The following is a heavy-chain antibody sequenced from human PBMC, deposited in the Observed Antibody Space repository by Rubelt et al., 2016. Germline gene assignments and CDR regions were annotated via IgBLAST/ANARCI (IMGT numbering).Heavy chain of an antibody. Sequence: QVQLVQSGAEVKKPGASVKVSCKASGYTFTSYGISWVRQAPGQGLEWMGWISAYNGNTNYAQKLQGRVTRTADTSTGTAYMELRSLRSDDTAVYYCARHPLPVRGVIMTPTHWGQGTLVTVSS. CDR1: GYTFTSYG. V-gene: IGHV1-18*01. J-gene: IGHJ4*02. CDR2: ISAYNGNT. CDR3: ARHPLPVRGVIMTPTH. D-gene: IGHD3-10*01.